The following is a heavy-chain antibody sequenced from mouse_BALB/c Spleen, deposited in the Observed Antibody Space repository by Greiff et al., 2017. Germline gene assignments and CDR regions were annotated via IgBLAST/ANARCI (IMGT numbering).Heavy chain of an antibody. Sequence: EVKLMESGPSLVKPSQTLSLTCSVTGDSITSGYWNWIRKYPGNKLEYMGYISYGGSTYYNPSLKSRISITRDTSKNQYYLQLNSVTTEDTATYYCARYRGLRRGDYYARDNWGQGTSVTVSS. CDR2: ISYGGST. V-gene: IGHV3-8*02. D-gene: IGHD2-4*01. CDR3: ARYRGLRRGDYYARDN. J-gene: IGHJ4*01. CDR1: GDSITSGY.